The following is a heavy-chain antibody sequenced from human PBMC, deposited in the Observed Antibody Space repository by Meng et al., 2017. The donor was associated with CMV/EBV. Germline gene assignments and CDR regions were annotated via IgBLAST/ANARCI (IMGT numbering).Heavy chain of an antibody. J-gene: IGHJ5*02. CDR2: ISAYNGNT. CDR3: ARASRQLELEGNNWFDP. D-gene: IGHD1-7*01. V-gene: IGHV1-18*01. CDR1: GYTFTSYG. Sequence: ASVKVSCKASGYTFTSYGISWVRQAPGQGLEWMGWISAYNGNTNYAQKLQGRVTITADKSTSTAYMELSSLRSEDTAVYYCARASRQLELEGNNWFDPWGQGTLVTVSS.